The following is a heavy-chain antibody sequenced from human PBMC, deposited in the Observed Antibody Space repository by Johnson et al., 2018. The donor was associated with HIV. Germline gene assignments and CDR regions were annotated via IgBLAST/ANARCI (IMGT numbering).Heavy chain of an antibody. Sequence: QVQLVESGGGVVQPGRSLRLSCAASGFTFSNYAVHWVRQAPGKGLEWVAVISYDGSNKYYADSVKGRFTISRDNSKNTLYLQMNSLRAEDTAVYYCARERPAYSSSSSHAFDIWGQGTMVTVSS. V-gene: IGHV3-30*04. CDR2: ISYDGSNK. CDR3: ARERPAYSSSSSHAFDI. D-gene: IGHD6-6*01. J-gene: IGHJ3*02. CDR1: GFTFSNYA.